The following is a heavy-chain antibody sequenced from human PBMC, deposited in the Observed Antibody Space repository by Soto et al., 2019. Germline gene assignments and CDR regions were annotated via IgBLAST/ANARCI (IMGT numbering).Heavy chain of an antibody. V-gene: IGHV3-9*01. CDR3: AKTRGFSSSSVYLDY. J-gene: IGHJ4*02. CDR1: GFTLDDFA. Sequence: GGSLRLSCAASGFTLDDFAMHWVRQAPGKGLEWVSGISWNSGSIGYADSAKGRFTISRDNAKNSLYLQMNSLRLEDTALYYCAKTRGFSSSSVYLDYWGQGTLVTVSS. CDR2: ISWNSGSI. D-gene: IGHD6-6*01.